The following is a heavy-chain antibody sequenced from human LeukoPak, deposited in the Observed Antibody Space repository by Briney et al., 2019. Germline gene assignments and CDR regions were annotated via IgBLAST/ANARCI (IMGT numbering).Heavy chain of an antibody. CDR2: INPNSGGT. J-gene: IGHJ4*02. Sequence: VKVSCKASGYTFTGYYMHWVRQAPGQGLEWMGWINPNSGGTNYAQKFQGRVTMTRDTSISTAYMELSSLRSEDTAVYYCARGWKDGYNSNFDYWGQGTLVTVSS. D-gene: IGHD5-24*01. CDR3: ARGWKDGYNSNFDY. CDR1: GYTFTGYY. V-gene: IGHV1-2*02.